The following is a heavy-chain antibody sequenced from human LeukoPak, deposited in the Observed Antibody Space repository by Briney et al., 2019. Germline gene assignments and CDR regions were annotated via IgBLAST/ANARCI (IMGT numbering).Heavy chain of an antibody. CDR2: ISGSGGST. V-gene: IGHV3-23*01. CDR1: GFTFSSYA. D-gene: IGHD3-10*01. CDR3: AKDLRSGSYTHYFDY. Sequence: GGSLRLSCAASGFTFSSYAMSWVRQAPGKGLEWVSAISGSGGSTYYADSVKGRFTISRDTSRNTLYLQMNSLRAEDTAVYYCAKDLRSGSYTHYFDYWGQGTLVTVSS. J-gene: IGHJ4*02.